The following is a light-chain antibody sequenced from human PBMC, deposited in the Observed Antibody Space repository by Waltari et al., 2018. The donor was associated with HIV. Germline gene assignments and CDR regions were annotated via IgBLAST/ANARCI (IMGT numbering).Light chain of an antibody. CDR3: GSWDDSLNGHVV. J-gene: IGLJ2*01. Sequence: SVLTQPPSASGALGQRVSLFCSGTSSNIGGNPLHWYQPSPGPAHKLLISSNIQRRSGVPDRFSASKSGTSASLAISGLQSEDEADYYCGSWDDSLNGHVVFGGGTKLTVL. V-gene: IGLV1-44*01. CDR1: SSNIGGNP. CDR2: SNI.